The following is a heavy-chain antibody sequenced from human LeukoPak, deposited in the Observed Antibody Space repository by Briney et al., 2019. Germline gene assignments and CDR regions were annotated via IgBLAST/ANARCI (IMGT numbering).Heavy chain of an antibody. CDR1: RFTFTSSA. CDR2: IVVGSGNT. D-gene: IGHD5-18*01. CDR3: AADPGYSYGIDAFDI. J-gene: IGHJ3*02. V-gene: IGHV1-58*02. Sequence: SVKVSCKASRFTFTSSAMQWVRQARGQRLEWIGWIVVGSGNTNYAQKFQERVTITRDMSTSTAYMELSSLRSEDTAVYYCAADPGYSYGIDAFDIWGQGTMVTVSS.